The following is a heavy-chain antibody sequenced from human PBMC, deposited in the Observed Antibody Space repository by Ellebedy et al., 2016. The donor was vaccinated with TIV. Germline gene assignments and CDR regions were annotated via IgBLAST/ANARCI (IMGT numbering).Heavy chain of an antibody. V-gene: IGHV4-59*08. CDR1: GASIRSNY. CDR2: IYYRGST. D-gene: IGHD5-24*01. J-gene: IGHJ4*02. Sequence: MPSETLSLTCTVSGASIRSNYWSWIRQSPAKGLEWIGYIYYRGSTSYNPSLTSRVTISIDTSKSQFSLRLTSATAADTAVYFCARRRDAYNYYFGSWGQGTLVTVSS. CDR3: ARRRDAYNYYFGS.